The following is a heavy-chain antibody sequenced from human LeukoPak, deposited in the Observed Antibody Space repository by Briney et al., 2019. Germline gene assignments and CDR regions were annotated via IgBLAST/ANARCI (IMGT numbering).Heavy chain of an antibody. Sequence: PSETLSLTCTVSGGSISSYYWSWIRQPPGKGLEWIGYIYYSGSTNYNPSLKSRVTISVDTSKNQFSLTLTSVTAADTAVYYCARGGEYQLLPPDYWGQGTLVTVSS. CDR1: GGSISSYY. CDR3: ARGGEYQLLPPDY. D-gene: IGHD2-2*01. V-gene: IGHV4-59*12. J-gene: IGHJ4*02. CDR2: IYYSGST.